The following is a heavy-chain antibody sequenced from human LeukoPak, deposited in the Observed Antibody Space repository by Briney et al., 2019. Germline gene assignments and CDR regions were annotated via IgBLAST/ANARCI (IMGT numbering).Heavy chain of an antibody. J-gene: IGHJ3*02. CDR2: ISMDGVNT. V-gene: IGHV3-43*01. CDR3: ARDLAKYSGYANAFDI. Sequence: GGSLRLSCAASGFTFDYYTMYWVRQGPEKGLEWVSLISMDGVNTFYADSVKGRFTISRDNAKNSLYLQMNSLRAEDTALYHCARDLAKYSGYANAFDIWGQGTMVTVSS. D-gene: IGHD5-12*01. CDR1: GFTFDYYT.